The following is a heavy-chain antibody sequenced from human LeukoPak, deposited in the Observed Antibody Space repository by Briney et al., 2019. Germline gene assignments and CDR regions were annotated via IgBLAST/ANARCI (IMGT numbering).Heavy chain of an antibody. V-gene: IGHV3-23*01. J-gene: IGHJ3*02. CDR2: ISGSGGST. Sequence: GGSLRLSCAASGFTFSDYYMSWIRQAPGKGLEWVSAISGSGGSTYYADSVKGRFTISRDNSKNTLYLQMNSLRAEDTAVYYCAKGILGYSSLWGAFDIWGQGTMVTVSS. D-gene: IGHD6-13*01. CDR3: AKGILGYSSLWGAFDI. CDR1: GFTFSDYY.